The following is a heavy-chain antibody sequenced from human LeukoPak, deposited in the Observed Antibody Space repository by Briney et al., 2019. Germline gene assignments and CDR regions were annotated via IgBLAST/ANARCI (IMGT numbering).Heavy chain of an antibody. CDR3: ASDVGYDSWFDP. CDR1: GFTFSDYY. Sequence: GGSLRLSCAAPGFTFSDYYMSWIRQAPGKGLEWVSYISGSGSTTYYADSVKGRFTISRDNAKNSLNLPMNSLRDEDTAVYYCASDVGYDSWFDPWGQGTLVTVSS. V-gene: IGHV3-11*04. J-gene: IGHJ5*02. D-gene: IGHD3-3*01. CDR2: ISGSGSTT.